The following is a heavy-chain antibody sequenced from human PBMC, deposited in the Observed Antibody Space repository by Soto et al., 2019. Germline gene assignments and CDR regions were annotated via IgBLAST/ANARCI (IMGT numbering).Heavy chain of an antibody. V-gene: IGHV1-3*01. Sequence: ASVKVSCKASGYTFTSYAMHWVRQAPGQRLEWMGWINAGNGNTKYSQKFQGRVSMTRDTSISTAYMELSSLRSEDTAVYYCVRVFGSIDYWGQGTLVTVSS. D-gene: IGHD2-21*01. CDR1: GYTFTSYA. CDR3: VRVFGSIDY. CDR2: INAGNGNT. J-gene: IGHJ4*02.